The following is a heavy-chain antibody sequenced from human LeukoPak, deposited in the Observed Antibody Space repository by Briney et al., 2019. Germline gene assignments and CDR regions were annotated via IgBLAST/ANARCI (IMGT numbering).Heavy chain of an antibody. D-gene: IGHD3-22*01. V-gene: IGHV3-30-3*01. Sequence: PGGSLRLSCAASGFTFSTYTMHWVRQAPGKGLEWVALISYDGSNTYYADSVEGRITISRDNSKNTLFLQMNSLRAEDTAVYYCARGYYDSSGYYRYWGQGTLVTVSS. J-gene: IGHJ4*02. CDR2: ISYDGSNT. CDR1: GFTFSTYT. CDR3: ARGYYDSSGYYRY.